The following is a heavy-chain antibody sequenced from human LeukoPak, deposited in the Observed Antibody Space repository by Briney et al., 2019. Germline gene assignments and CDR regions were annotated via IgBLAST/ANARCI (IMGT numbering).Heavy chain of an antibody. CDR3: AREEPAAIGLFDY. CDR1: GGTFSSYA. V-gene: IGHV1-69*04. D-gene: IGHD2-2*01. CDR2: IIPILGIA. Sequence: SVKVSCKASGGTFSSYAISWVRQAPGQGLEWMGRIIPILGIANYAQKFQGRVTITADKSTSTAYMELSSLRSEDAAVYYCAREEPAAIGLFDYWGQGTLVTVSS. J-gene: IGHJ4*02.